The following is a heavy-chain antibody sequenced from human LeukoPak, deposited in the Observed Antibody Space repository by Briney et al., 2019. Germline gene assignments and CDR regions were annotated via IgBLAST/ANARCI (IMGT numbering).Heavy chain of an antibody. CDR3: ASTNYYDSSGFSNWFDP. V-gene: IGHV3-48*03. CDR1: GFTFSNYE. CDR2: ISSSGSI. Sequence: GGSLRLSCAASGFTFSNYEMNWVRQAPGKGLEWVSYISSSGSIYYADSVKGRFTISRDNAKNPLYLQMNSLRAEDTAIYYCASTNYYDSSGFSNWFDPWGQGTLVTVSS. J-gene: IGHJ5*02. D-gene: IGHD3-22*01.